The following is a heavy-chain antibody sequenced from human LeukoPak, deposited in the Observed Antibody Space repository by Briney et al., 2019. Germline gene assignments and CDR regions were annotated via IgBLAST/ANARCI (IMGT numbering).Heavy chain of an antibody. CDR3: TTLVLERSYYYYMDV. CDR2: IKSKTDGGTT. J-gene: IGHJ6*03. V-gene: IGHV3-15*01. CDR1: GFTFSNAW. Sequence: GGSLRLSCAASGFTFSNAWMSWVRQAPGKGLEWVGRIKSKTDGGTTDYAAPVKGRFTISRDDSKNTLYLQMNSLKTEDTAVYYCTTLVLERSYYYYMDVWGKGTTVTVSS. D-gene: IGHD1-1*01.